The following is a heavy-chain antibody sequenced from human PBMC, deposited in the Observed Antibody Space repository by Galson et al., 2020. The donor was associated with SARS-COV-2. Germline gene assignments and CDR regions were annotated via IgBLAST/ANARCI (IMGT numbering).Heavy chain of an antibody. Sequence: SETLSLTCTVSGGSIRSSSYYWGWIRQPPGKGLEWIGSIYYSGSTYYTPSLKSRVTIPVDTSKNQFSLKLSSVTAADTAVYYCARVHDLLGYCSSTSCYYIDYWGQGTLVTVSS. CDR2: IYYSGST. J-gene: IGHJ4*02. CDR3: ARVHDLLGYCSSTSCYYIDY. CDR1: GGSIRSSSYY. D-gene: IGHD2-2*01. V-gene: IGHV4-39*07.